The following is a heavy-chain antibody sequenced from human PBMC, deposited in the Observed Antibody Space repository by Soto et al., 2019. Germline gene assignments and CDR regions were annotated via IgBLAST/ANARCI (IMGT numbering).Heavy chain of an antibody. CDR2: IFSNDEK. D-gene: IGHD3-3*01. V-gene: IGHV2-26*01. Sequence: SGPTLVNPTETLTLTCTVSGFSLSNARMGVSWIRQPPGKALEWLAHIFSNDEKSYSTSLKSRLTISKDTFKSQVVLTMTNMDPVDTATYYCARTAHVLRFLEWYYYFDYWGQGTLVTVSS. J-gene: IGHJ4*02. CDR3: ARTAHVLRFLEWYYYFDY. CDR1: GFSLSNARMG.